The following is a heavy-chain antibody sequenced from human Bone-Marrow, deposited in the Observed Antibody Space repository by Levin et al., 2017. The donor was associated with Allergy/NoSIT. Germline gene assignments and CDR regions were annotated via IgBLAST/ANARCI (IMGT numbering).Heavy chain of an antibody. CDR1: GGSISSGDYY. CDR3: ARYPIVRNYYDSSGPII. Sequence: SQTLSLTCTVSGGSISSGDYYWSWIRQPPGKGLEWIGYIYYSGSTYYNPSLKSRVTISVDTSKNQFSLKLSSVTAADTAVYYCARYPIVRNYYDSSGPIIWGQGTLVTVSS. V-gene: IGHV4-30-4*01. J-gene: IGHJ4*02. D-gene: IGHD3-22*01. CDR2: IYYSGST.